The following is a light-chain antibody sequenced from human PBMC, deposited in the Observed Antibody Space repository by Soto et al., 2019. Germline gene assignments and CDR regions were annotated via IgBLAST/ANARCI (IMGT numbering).Light chain of an antibody. V-gene: IGKV3-20*01. Sequence: EVVLTQSPGTLSLSPGERATLSCRASQSVSNNYFAWYQQKPGQAPRLLIFGSSDRATGIPDRFSGSGSGTSFPLTISRLEPEDFAVYYCQPYGSSPPYTFGQGTKLEIK. CDR2: GSS. J-gene: IGKJ2*01. CDR3: QPYGSSPPYT. CDR1: QSVSNNY.